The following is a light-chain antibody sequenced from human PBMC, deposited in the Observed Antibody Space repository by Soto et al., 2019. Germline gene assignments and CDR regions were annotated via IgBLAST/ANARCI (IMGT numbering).Light chain of an antibody. CDR2: RAS. J-gene: IGKJ2*01. CDR1: QSIHSW. V-gene: IGKV1-5*03. CDR3: QQYNAHPYT. Sequence: DFQMTQSPSTLSASVGDRVTITCRASQSIHSWLAWYQQKPGTTPKLLIYRASTLQSGVPSRFAGSGSGPEFTLTINNLQPDDYASYFCQQYNAHPYTFGQGTKLEIK.